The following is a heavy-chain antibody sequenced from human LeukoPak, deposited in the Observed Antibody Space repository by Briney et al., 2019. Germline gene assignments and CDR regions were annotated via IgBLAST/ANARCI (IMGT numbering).Heavy chain of an antibody. CDR2: ISSNGGST. Sequence: QTGGSLRLPCAASGFTFSSFSMNWVRQAPGKGLEYVSGISSNGGSTYYANSVKGRFTISRDNSKNTLYLQMNSLRAEDTAVYYCAHGTVYQLDYWGQGTLVTVSS. J-gene: IGHJ4*02. D-gene: IGHD2-2*01. CDR3: AHGTVYQLDY. V-gene: IGHV3-64*01. CDR1: GFTFSSFS.